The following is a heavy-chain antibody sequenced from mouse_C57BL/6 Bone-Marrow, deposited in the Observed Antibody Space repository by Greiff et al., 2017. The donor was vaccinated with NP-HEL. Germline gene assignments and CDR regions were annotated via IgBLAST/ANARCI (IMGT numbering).Heavy chain of an antibody. D-gene: IGHD1-1*01. J-gene: IGHJ2*01. Sequence: QVQLKQSGPGLVQPSQSLSITCTVSGFSLTSYGVHWVRQSPGKGLEWLGVIWSGGSTDYNAAFISRLSISKGNSKSQVFFKMNSLQADDTAIYYCARNRMSTVLDYWGQGTTLTVSS. CDR3: ARNRMSTVLDY. V-gene: IGHV2-2*01. CDR1: GFSLTSYG. CDR2: IWSGGST.